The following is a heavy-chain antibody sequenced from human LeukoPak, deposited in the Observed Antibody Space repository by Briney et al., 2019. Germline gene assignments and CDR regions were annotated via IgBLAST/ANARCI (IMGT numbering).Heavy chain of an antibody. CDR2: MNPNSGNT. D-gene: IGHD6-13*01. CDR3: ARILAAGPYYYYMDV. V-gene: IGHV1-8*03. Sequence: ASVNVSCKASGYTFTSYDINWVRQATGQGLEWMGWMNPNSGNTGYAQKFQGRVTITRNTSISTAYMELSSLRSEDTAVYYCARILAAGPYYYYMDVWGKGTTVTVSS. J-gene: IGHJ6*03. CDR1: GYTFTSYD.